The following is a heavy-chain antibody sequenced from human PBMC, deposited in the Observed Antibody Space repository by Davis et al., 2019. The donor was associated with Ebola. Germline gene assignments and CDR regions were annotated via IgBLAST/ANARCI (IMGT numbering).Heavy chain of an antibody. J-gene: IGHJ6*02. CDR1: GFTFSNAW. Sequence: GESLKISCAASGFTFSNAWMNWVRQAPGKGLEWVGRINSKTDGGTTDYVAPVKGRFTISSDDSKNTLYLQMNSLKTEDTAVYYCTTVGHTPNCSGGSCYRYFYYYYGMDVWGQGTTVTVSS. CDR3: TTVGHTPNCSGGSCYRYFYYYYGMDV. CDR2: INSKTDGGTT. D-gene: IGHD2-15*01. V-gene: IGHV3-15*07.